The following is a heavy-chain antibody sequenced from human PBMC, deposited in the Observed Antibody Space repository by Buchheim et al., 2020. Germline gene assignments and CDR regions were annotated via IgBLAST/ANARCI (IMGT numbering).Heavy chain of an antibody. CDR3: ARDSPDLYSSSWYLHYFDY. J-gene: IGHJ4*02. CDR2: ISSSSSTI. CDR1: GFTFSSYS. V-gene: IGHV3-48*04. D-gene: IGHD6-13*01. Sequence: EVQLVESGGGLVQPGGSLRLSCAASGFTFSSYSMNWVRQAPGKGLEWVSYISSSSSTIYYADSVKGRFTISRDNAKNSLYLQMNSLRAEDTAVYYCARDSPDLYSSSWYLHYFDYWGQGTL.